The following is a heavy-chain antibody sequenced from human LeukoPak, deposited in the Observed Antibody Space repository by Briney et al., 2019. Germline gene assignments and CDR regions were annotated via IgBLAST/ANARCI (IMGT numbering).Heavy chain of an antibody. CDR3: ARSGGIAVAGTNWFDP. CDR2: IYYSGST. J-gene: IGHJ5*02. CDR1: GGSISSYY. Sequence: SETLSLTCTVSGGSISSYYWSWIRQPPGKGLEWIGYIYYSGSTNYNPSLKSRVIISVDTSKNQFSLKLSSVTAADTAVYYCARSGGIAVAGTNWFDPWGQGTLVTVSS. D-gene: IGHD6-19*01. V-gene: IGHV4-59*01.